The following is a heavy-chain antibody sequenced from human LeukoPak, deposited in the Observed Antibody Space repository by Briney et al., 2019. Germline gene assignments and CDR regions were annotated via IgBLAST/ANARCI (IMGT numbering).Heavy chain of an antibody. CDR3: AIRLAAAGISAFDI. J-gene: IGHJ3*02. Sequence: GGSLQISCKGSGYRFTSYWIGWVRQMPGKGLEWMGIIYLGDSDTRYSPSFQGQVTISADKSISTAYLQWSSLKASDTAMYYCAIRLAAAGISAFDIWGQGTMVTVSS. D-gene: IGHD6-13*01. V-gene: IGHV5-51*01. CDR2: IYLGDSDT. CDR1: GYRFTSYW.